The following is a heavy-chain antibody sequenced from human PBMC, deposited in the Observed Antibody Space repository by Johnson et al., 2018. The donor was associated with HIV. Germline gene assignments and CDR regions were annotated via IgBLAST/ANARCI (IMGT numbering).Heavy chain of an antibody. V-gene: IGHV3-30-3*01. D-gene: IGHD3-10*01. J-gene: IGHJ3*02. CDR1: GFTFSSYA. CDR2: ISYDGSNK. Sequence: QVQLVESGGGVVQPGRSLRLSCAASGFTFSSYAMHWVRQAPGKGLEWVAVISYDGSNKYYADSVKGRFTISRDNSKNTLYLQMNSLRAEDTAVYYCASTGSGSDDAFDIWGQGIMVTVSS. CDR3: ASTGSGSDDAFDI.